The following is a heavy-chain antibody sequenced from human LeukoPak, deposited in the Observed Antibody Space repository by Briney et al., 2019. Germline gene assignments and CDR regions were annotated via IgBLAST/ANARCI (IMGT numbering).Heavy chain of an antibody. CDR3: ARDIGSAYRNGLYYCFGMDV. V-gene: IGHV1-2*02. J-gene: IGHJ6*02. CDR1: GYTFTGYY. Sequence: ASVNVSCKASGYTFTGYYMHWVRQAPGQGLEWMGWINPNSGDTNYAQKFQGRVTMTRDTSISTAYVELSRLRSDDTAVYYCARDIGSAYRNGLYYCFGMDVWGQGTTVTVSS. D-gene: IGHD5-18*01. CDR2: INPNSGDT.